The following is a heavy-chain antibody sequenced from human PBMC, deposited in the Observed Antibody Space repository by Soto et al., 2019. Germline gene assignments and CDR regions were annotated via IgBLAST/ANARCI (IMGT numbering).Heavy chain of an antibody. CDR2: ISYDGTNR. CDR3: ARESSSTVTTGGGGSAKDY. J-gene: IGHJ4*02. Sequence: QVHLVESGGGVVQPERSLRLSCAASGLTFSNYAMHWVRQAPGKGLEWVAFISYDGTNRCYPDSVKGRFTISRDNSKNTLYLQMNSLKTEYTAVYYCARESSSTVTTGGGGSAKDYWGQGTLVTVSS. D-gene: IGHD4-17*01. CDR1: GLTFSNYA. V-gene: IGHV3-30-3*01.